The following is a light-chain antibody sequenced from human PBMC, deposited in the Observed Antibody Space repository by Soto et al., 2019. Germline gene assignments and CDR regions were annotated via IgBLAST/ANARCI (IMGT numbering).Light chain of an antibody. CDR1: GTDVGQYNY. CDR2: HVS. Sequence: QSALTQPPSASGSPGQSVTISCTGAGTDVGQYNYVSWYQQHPGKAPKLLIHHVSRRPSGVPARFSGSKSGNTASLTVSGLQTEDEADYYCSSYTTSSIVVFGGGTKLTVL. CDR3: SSYTTSSIVV. J-gene: IGLJ2*01. V-gene: IGLV2-8*01.